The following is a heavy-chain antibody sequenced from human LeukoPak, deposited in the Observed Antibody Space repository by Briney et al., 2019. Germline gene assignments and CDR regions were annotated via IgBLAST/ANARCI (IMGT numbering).Heavy chain of an antibody. Sequence: PGGSLRLSCIASGFTFSSYWMSWVRQAPGKGLEWVANIKQDGSEKYYVDSVKGRFTISRDNAKNSLYLQMNSLRAEDTAVYYCARAPREWLLGYYFDYWGQGTLVTVSS. V-gene: IGHV3-7*01. D-gene: IGHD3-3*01. CDR2: IKQDGSEK. J-gene: IGHJ4*02. CDR3: ARAPREWLLGYYFDY. CDR1: GFTFSSYW.